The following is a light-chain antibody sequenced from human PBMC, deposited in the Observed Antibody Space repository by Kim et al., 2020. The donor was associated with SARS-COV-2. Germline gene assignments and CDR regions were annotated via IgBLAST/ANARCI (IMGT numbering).Light chain of an antibody. CDR3: AAWDDSLNGVV. J-gene: IGLJ2*01. V-gene: IGLV1-44*01. CDR1: SSNIGSNT. Sequence: QPVLTQPPSASGTPGQRVTISCSGSSSNIGSNTVNWYQQLPGTAPKLLIYSNNQRPSGVPDRFSGYKSGTSASLAISGLQSEDEADYYCAAWDDSLNGVVFGGGTQLTVL. CDR2: SNN.